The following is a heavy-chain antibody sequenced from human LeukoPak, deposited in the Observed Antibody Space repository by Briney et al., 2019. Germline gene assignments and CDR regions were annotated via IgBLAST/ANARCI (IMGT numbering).Heavy chain of an antibody. CDR2: IYTSGST. CDR3: ARGDIVVVPAAPRRHYYMDV. CDR1: GGSISSYY. Sequence: SETLSLTCTVSGGSISSYYWSWIRQPAGKGLEWIGRIYTSGSTNYNPSLKSRVTMSVDTSKNQFSLKLSSVTAADTAVHYCARGDIVVVPAAPRRHYYMDVWGKGTTVTVSS. D-gene: IGHD2-2*01. V-gene: IGHV4-4*07. J-gene: IGHJ6*03.